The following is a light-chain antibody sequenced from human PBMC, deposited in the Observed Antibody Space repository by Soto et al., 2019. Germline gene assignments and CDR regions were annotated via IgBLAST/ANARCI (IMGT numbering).Light chain of an antibody. CDR3: AAWDDSLSGYV. J-gene: IGLJ1*01. V-gene: IGLV1-47*01. CDR1: SSNIGSNY. CDR2: RNN. Sequence: QPVLTQPPSASGTPGQRVTISCSGSSSNIGSNYVYWYQQLPGTAPKLLIYRNNKRPSAVPDRFSGSKSGTSASLAISGLRSEDEADYYCAAWDDSLSGYVFGTGTKLTVL.